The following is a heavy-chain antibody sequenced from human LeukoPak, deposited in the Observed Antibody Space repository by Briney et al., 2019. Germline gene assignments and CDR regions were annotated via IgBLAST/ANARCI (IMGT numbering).Heavy chain of an antibody. CDR2: INPSGGST. V-gene: IGHV1-46*01. J-gene: IGHJ4*02. CDR3: ARTQYYYDSSGYYPPGY. D-gene: IGHD3-22*01. CDR1: GYTFTSYY. Sequence: VASVKVSCKASGYTFTSYYMHWVRQAPGQGLEWMGIINPSGGSTSYAQKFQGRVTMTRDTSISTAYMELSRLRSDDTAVYYCARTQYYYDSSGYYPPGYWGQGTLVTVSS.